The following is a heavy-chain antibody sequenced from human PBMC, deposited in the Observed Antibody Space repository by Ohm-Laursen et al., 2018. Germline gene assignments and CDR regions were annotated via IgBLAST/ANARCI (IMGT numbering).Heavy chain of an antibody. CDR1: GFTFSDHG. Sequence: GSLRLSCAASGFTFSDHGMNWVRQAPGKGLEWLLYINAYKNDLFYADSVKGRFTISRDNAENLLYLQMDRLRDDDTAVYYCARDRDWAIDYWGQGTLVTVSS. CDR3: ARDRDWAIDY. V-gene: IGHV3-48*02. D-gene: IGHD3/OR15-3a*01. J-gene: IGHJ4*02. CDR2: INAYKNDL.